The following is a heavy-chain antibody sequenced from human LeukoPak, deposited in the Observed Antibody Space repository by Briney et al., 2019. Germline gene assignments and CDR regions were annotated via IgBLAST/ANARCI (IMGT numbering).Heavy chain of an antibody. CDR1: GGSISSGGYY. D-gene: IGHD4-11*01. CDR2: IYHSGST. Sequence: PSETLSLTCTVSGGSISSGGYYWSWIRQPPGKGLEWIGYIYHSGSTYYNPSLKSRVTISVDRSKNQFSLKLSSVTAADTAVYYCARDRAERLPLAFDIWGQGTMVTVSS. CDR3: ARDRAERLPLAFDI. V-gene: IGHV4-30-2*01. J-gene: IGHJ3*02.